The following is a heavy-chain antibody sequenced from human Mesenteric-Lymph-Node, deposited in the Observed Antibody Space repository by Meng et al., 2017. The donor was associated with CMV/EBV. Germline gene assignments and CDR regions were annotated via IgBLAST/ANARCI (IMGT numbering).Heavy chain of an antibody. Sequence: SETLSLTCSVSGGSISGYFWSWIRQPPGKRLEWIGNIYYGGSTNYNPSLKSRVTISIDTSKNQFSLKLSSVTAADTALYYCARSRDGYSFDYWGQGALVTVSS. CDR1: GGSISGYF. D-gene: IGHD5-24*01. V-gene: IGHV4-59*01. CDR2: IYYGGST. CDR3: ARSRDGYSFDY. J-gene: IGHJ4*02.